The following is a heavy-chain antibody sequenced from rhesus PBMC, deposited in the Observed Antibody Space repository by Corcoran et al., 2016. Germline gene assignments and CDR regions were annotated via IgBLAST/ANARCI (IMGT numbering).Heavy chain of an antibody. CDR1: GGSLSDSDY. V-gene: IGHV4S9*01. CDR2: IYGNSAST. Sequence: QVQLQESGPGLVKPSETLSLTCAVSGGSLSDSDYWDWIRQPPGKGLEWIGNIYGNSASTHSNPSLKSRFTISKATSKNQFFLKLSSVTAANTAVYYCARDRDNFWSGYRFDYWGQGVLVTVSS. CDR3: ARDRDNFWSGYRFDY. D-gene: IGHD3-3*01. J-gene: IGHJ4*01.